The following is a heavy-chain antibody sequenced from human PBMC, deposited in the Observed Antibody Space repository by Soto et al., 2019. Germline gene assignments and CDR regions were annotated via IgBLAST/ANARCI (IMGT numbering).Heavy chain of an antibody. V-gene: IGHV1-18*01. CDR1: GYNFKSYG. CDR2: ISPNSGDT. Sequence: QVQLVQSEGEVKQPGASVKVSCKASGYNFKSYGVSWVRQVPGQGLEWMGWISPNSGDTTYAQNFKGRVTISTDTDTTAVFMELRSLRYDDTAVYYCARDMLPPSGPQNCFDFGGQGALVTVSS. J-gene: IGHJ4*02. D-gene: IGHD6-25*01. CDR3: ARDMLPPSGPQNCFDF.